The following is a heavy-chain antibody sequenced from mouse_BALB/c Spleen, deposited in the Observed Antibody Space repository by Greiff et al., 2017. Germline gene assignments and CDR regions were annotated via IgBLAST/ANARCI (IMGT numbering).Heavy chain of an antibody. CDR1: GYTFPDYE. D-gene: IGHD2-2*01. J-gene: IGHJ4*01. CDR2: IDPETGGT. Sequence: QVQLQQSGAELVRPGASVTLSCKASGYTFPDYEMHWVKQTPVHGLEWIGAIDPETGGTAYNQKFKGKATLTADKSSSTAYMELRSLTSEDSAVYYCTRFRLRHYAMDYWGQGTSVTVSS. CDR3: TRFRLRHYAMDY. V-gene: IGHV1-15*01.